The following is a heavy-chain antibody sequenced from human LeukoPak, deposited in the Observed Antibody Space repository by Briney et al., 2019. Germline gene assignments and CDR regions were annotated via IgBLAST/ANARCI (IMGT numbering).Heavy chain of an antibody. CDR3: AKDVSLSGSYYDY. V-gene: IGHV3-23*01. CDR1: GFTFSSYG. Sequence: GGSLRLSCAASGFTFSSYGMSWVRQAPGKGLEWVSAISGSGGSTYYADSVKGRFTISRDNSKNTLYLQMNSLRAEDTALYYCAKDVSLSGSYYDYWGQGTLVTVSS. D-gene: IGHD1-26*01. CDR2: ISGSGGST. J-gene: IGHJ4*02.